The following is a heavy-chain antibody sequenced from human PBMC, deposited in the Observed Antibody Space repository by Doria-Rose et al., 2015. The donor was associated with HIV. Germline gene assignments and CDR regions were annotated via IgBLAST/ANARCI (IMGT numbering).Heavy chain of an antibody. CDR1: GVSLSSPGMG. V-gene: IGHV2-26*01. Sequence: QVTLKESGPVLVKPTETLTLTCTVSGVSLSSPGMGVSWIRQPPGKALEWLANIFSDDERSYNTSLKSRLTISRRTSRSQVVLTRTDMDPVDTATYYCARIKSSRWYHKYYFDFWGQGTLVIVSA. CDR3: ARIKSSRWYHKYYFDF. J-gene: IGHJ4*02. D-gene: IGHD6-13*01. CDR2: IFSDDER.